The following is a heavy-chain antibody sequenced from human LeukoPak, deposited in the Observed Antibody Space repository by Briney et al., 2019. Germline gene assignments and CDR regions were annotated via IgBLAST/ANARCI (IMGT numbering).Heavy chain of an antibody. J-gene: IGHJ4*02. CDR3: ARDSKGRSIAAAGDY. CDR2: TNPNSGGT. V-gene: IGHV1-2*06. D-gene: IGHD6-13*01. CDR1: GYTLTGYY. Sequence: ASVKVSCKASGYTLTGYYMHWVRQAPGQGLEWMGRTNPNSGGTNYAQKFQGRVTMTRDTTISTAYMELSRLRSDDTAVYYCARDSKGRSIAAAGDYWGQGNLVTVSS.